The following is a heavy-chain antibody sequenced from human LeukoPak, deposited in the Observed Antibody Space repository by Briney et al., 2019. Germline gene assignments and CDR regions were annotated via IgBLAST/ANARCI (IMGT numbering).Heavy chain of an antibody. CDR1: GYTFTGYY. D-gene: IGHD6-13*01. J-gene: IGHJ4*02. CDR3: ARGFSSWYLSPYYLEY. CDR2: INPNSGGT. Sequence: ASVKVSRKASGYTFTGYYMHWVRQAPGQGLEWMGWINPNSGGTNYAQKFQGRVTMTRDTSITTAYMELSRLRSDDTAVYYCARGFSSWYLSPYYLEYCGQGTPVTVSS. V-gene: IGHV1-2*02.